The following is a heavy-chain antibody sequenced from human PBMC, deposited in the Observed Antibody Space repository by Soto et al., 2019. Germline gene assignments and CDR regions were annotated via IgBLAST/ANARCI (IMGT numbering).Heavy chain of an antibody. Sequence: QVQLQESGPGLVKPSGTLSLTCAVSSGSISSSNWWSWVRQPPGKGLEWIGEIYHSGSTNYNPSLKSRVTISVDKSKNQFSLKLSSVTAADTAVYYCASTRRDFWSGYYEAYWGQGTLVTVSS. CDR2: IYHSGST. CDR1: SGSISSSNW. J-gene: IGHJ4*02. V-gene: IGHV4-4*02. CDR3: ASTRRDFWSGYYEAY. D-gene: IGHD3-3*01.